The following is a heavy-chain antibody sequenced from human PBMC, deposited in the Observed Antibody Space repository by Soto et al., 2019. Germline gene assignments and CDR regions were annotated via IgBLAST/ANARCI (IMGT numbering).Heavy chain of an antibody. CDR1: GIPFIDAW. CDR2: IKSKAGGETR. J-gene: IGHJ4*02. V-gene: IGHV3-15*07. CDR3: VWQPKYTSSFH. Sequence: EVPLVESEGGLVKPGGSLRLSCVVSGIPFIDAWMNWVRQAPGKGLEWVARIKSKAGGETRDYAAPVKGRFTISRDDSKNMLYLEMNSLEVDDTAVYFCVWQPKYTSSFHWGPGTLVTVSS. D-gene: IGHD6-13*01.